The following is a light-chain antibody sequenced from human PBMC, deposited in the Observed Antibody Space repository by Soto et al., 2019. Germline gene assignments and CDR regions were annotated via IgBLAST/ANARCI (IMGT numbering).Light chain of an antibody. Sequence: HSVLTQSASVCGSPGKSITISCTGTSSDVGSYNLVSWYQQHPGKAPKLMIYEGSKRPSGASNRFSGSKSGNTASLTISGLQAEDEADYYCCSYAGSSTPYVFGTGTKVSV. CDR1: SSDVGSYNL. CDR3: CSYAGSSTPYV. CDR2: EGS. V-gene: IGLV2-23*01. J-gene: IGLJ1*01.